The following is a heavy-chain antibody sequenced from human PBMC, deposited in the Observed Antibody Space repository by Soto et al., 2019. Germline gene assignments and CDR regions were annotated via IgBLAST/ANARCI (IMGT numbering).Heavy chain of an antibody. D-gene: IGHD5-18*01. J-gene: IGHJ6*02. V-gene: IGHV1-69*06. CDR3: ARTAGRGYSYGAYYYYYGMDV. Sequence: GASVKVSCKASGGTFSSYAISWVRQAPGQGLEWMGGIIPIFGTANYAQKFQGRVTITADKSTSTAYMELSSLRSEDTAAYYCARTAGRGYSYGAYYYYYGMDVWGQGTTVTVSS. CDR1: GGTFSSYA. CDR2: IIPIFGTA.